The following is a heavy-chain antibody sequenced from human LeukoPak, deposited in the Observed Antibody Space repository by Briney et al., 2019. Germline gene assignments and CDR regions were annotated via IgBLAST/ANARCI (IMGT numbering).Heavy chain of an antibody. V-gene: IGHV3-30*17. J-gene: IGHJ4*02. CDR3: ATDSTYYYGSGSSGPHYFDY. CDR1: GFTFSSYA. Sequence: GRSLRLSCAASGFTFSSYAMHWVRQAPGKELEWVAVISYDGSNKYYADSVKGRFTISRDNSENTLYLQMNSLRPEDTAVYYCATDSTYYYGSGSSGPHYFDYWGQGTLVTVSS. D-gene: IGHD3-10*01. CDR2: ISYDGSNK.